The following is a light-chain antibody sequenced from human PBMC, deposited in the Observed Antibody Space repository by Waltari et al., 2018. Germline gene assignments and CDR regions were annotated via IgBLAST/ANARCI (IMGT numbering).Light chain of an antibody. J-gene: IGKJ1*01. Sequence: DIQMTQSPSSLSASVGDTVTITCRTSQNFDRSLNWYHQRPGNAPKLLIFAASTLQSGVSSRFSGSGSGTDFTLTISGLQPEDFATYFCQQRHRSPWTFGQGTQVDI. CDR1: QNFDRS. CDR3: QQRHRSPWT. V-gene: IGKV1-39*01. CDR2: AAS.